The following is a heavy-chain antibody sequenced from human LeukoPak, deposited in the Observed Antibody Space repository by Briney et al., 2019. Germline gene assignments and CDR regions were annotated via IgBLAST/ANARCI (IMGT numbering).Heavy chain of an antibody. V-gene: IGHV3-7*01. J-gene: IGHJ4*02. D-gene: IGHD3-3*01. Sequence: AGGSLRLSCAASRFTLSTYWMSWVRQAPGKGLEWVAHIKQDGSQEYYVDSVKGRFTISRDSAKNSLYLQMNSPRAEDTAVYYCARGVPYDSWSGPHYSDYWGQGTLVTVSS. CDR2: IKQDGSQE. CDR1: RFTLSTYW. CDR3: ARGVPYDSWSGPHYSDY.